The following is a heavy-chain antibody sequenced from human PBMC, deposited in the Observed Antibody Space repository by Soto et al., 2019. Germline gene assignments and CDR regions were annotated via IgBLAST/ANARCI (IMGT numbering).Heavy chain of an antibody. J-gene: IGHJ5*02. D-gene: IGHD1-26*01. Sequence: SETLSLTCTVSGGSISSYYWSWIRQPPGKGLEWIGYIYYSGSTNYNPSLKSRVTISVDTSKNQFSLKLSSVTAADTAVYYCARGELIGGGSYYWFDPWGQGTLVTVSS. CDR2: IYYSGST. CDR3: ARGELIGGGSYYWFDP. V-gene: IGHV4-59*01. CDR1: GGSISSYY.